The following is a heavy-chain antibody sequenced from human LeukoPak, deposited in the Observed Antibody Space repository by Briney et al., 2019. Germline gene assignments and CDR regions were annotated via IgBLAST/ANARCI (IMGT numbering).Heavy chain of an antibody. CDR3: ASEKGYCSGGSCYRGLYAFDI. J-gene: IGHJ3*02. Sequence: ASVKVPCKASGYTFTSYGISWVRQAPGQGLEWMGWISAYNGNTNYAQKLQGRVTMTTDTSTSTAYMELRSLRSDDTAVYYCASEKGYCSGGSCYRGLYAFDIWGQGTMVTVSS. V-gene: IGHV1-18*01. CDR1: GYTFTSYG. D-gene: IGHD2-15*01. CDR2: ISAYNGNT.